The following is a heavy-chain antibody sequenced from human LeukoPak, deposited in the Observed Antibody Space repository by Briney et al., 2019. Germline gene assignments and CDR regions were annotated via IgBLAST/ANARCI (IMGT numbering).Heavy chain of an antibody. D-gene: IGHD3-22*01. CDR2: IWYDGSNK. J-gene: IGHJ4*02. CDR1: GFTFSSYG. CDR3: ARDDSSGYYSLDY. Sequence: GGSLRLSCAASGFTFSSYGMHWVRQAPGKGLEWVAVIWYDGSNKYYADSVKGRFTISRANSKNTLYLQMNSLRAEDTAVYYCARDDSSGYYSLDYWGQGTLVTVSS. V-gene: IGHV3-33*01.